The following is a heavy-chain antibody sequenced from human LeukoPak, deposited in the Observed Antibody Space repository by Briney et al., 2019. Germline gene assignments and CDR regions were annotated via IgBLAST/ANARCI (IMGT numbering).Heavy chain of an antibody. D-gene: IGHD3-22*01. CDR2: INPKNGGS. CDR1: GYTFTGYY. CDR3: ARDGEGYYDSSGYWFDP. J-gene: IGHJ5*02. Sequence: ASVKVSCKASGYTFTGYYMHWVRQAPGQGLERVGWINPKNGGSNYAQKFQGRVTMTRDRSISTAYMELSRLTSDDTAVYYCARDGEGYYDSSGYWFDPWGQGTLVTVSS. V-gene: IGHV1-2*02.